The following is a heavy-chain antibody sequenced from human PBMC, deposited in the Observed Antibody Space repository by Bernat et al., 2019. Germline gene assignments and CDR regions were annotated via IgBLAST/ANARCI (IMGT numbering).Heavy chain of an antibody. D-gene: IGHD6-6*01. Sequence: QVQLVESGGGLVKPGGSLRLSYAASGFTFSDYYMTWIRQAPGKGLEWVSHISSSGTDINYADSVKGRFTISRDNAKNSLSLQVNSLRADDTAVYYCARDEPYSSSEGIDYWGQGTLVTVSS. J-gene: IGHJ4*02. CDR2: ISSSGTDI. CDR1: GFTFSDYY. V-gene: IGHV3-11*01. CDR3: ARDEPYSSSEGIDY.